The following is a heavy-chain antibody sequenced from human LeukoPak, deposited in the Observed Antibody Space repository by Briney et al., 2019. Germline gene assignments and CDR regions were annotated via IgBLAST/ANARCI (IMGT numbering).Heavy chain of an antibody. D-gene: IGHD3-16*02. J-gene: IGHJ5*02. V-gene: IGHV1-46*01. CDR2: INPSGSST. CDR3: ARDNSVGDIAWWLDP. CDR1: GYSFTSHY. Sequence: ASVKVSCKASGYSFTSHYMHWVRQAPGQGLEWMGLINPSGSSTLYAQKFQGRVTMTRDMSTTTDYMELSSLRSEDTAVYYCARDNSVGDIAWWLDPWGQGTLVTVSS.